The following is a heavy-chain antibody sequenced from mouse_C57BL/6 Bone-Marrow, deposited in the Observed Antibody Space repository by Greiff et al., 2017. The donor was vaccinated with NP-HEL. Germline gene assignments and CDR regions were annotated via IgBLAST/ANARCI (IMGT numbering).Heavy chain of an antibody. J-gene: IGHJ3*01. Sequence: VMLVESGPELVKPGASVKISCKASGYAFSSSWMNWVKQRPGKGLEWIGRIYPGDGDTNYNGKFKGKATLTADKSSSTAYMLLSSLTSEDSAVYFCARSGDPAWFAYWGQGTLVTVSA. D-gene: IGHD3-1*01. V-gene: IGHV1-82*01. CDR3: ARSGDPAWFAY. CDR1: GYAFSSSW. CDR2: IYPGDGDT.